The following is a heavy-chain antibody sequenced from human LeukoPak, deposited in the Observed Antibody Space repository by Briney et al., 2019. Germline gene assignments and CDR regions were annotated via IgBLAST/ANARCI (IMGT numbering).Heavy chain of an antibody. CDR1: GGSISSYY. J-gene: IGHJ4*02. V-gene: IGHV4-59*08. Sequence: SETLSLTCTVAGGSISSYYWSWIRQPPGKGLEWIGYIYYSGSTNYNPSLKSRVTISVDTSKNQFSLKLSSVTAADTAVYYCARHSTIRNFDYWGQGTLVTVSS. CDR2: IYYSGST. D-gene: IGHD5/OR15-5a*01. CDR3: ARHSTIRNFDY.